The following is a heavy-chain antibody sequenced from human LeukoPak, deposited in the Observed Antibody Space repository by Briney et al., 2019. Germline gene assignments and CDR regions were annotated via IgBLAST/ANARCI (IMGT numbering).Heavy chain of an antibody. CDR2: FYYSGTTTGTS. J-gene: IGHJ3*02. CDR3: ARGGSEWDRALWI. Sequence: SETLSLTCTVSGGSVSSGSYYWSWIRQPRGKGLEWIGYFYYSGTTTGTSNYNPSLESRVTISGDTSKNQFSLRLTSVTAADTAVYYCARGGSEWDRALWIWGQGTLVTVS. D-gene: IGHD1-26*01. V-gene: IGHV4-61*01. CDR1: GGSVSSGSYY.